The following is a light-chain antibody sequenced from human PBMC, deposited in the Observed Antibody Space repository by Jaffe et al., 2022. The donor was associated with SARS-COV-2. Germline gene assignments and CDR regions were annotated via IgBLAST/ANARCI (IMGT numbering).Light chain of an antibody. Sequence: EIVLTQSPATLSLSPGERATLSCRASQSVSSYLAWYQQKAGQAPRLLIYDASNRATGIPARFSGSGSGTDFTLTISSLEPEDFAVYYCQQRYNWPSLFGGGTKVEIK. CDR3: QQRYNWPSL. CDR1: QSVSSY. J-gene: IGKJ4*01. V-gene: IGKV3-11*01. CDR2: DAS.